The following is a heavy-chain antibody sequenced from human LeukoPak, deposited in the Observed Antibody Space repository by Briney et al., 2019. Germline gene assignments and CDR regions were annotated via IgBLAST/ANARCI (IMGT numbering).Heavy chain of an antibody. J-gene: IGHJ4*02. CDR1: GYTFTSYG. Sequence: ASVKVSCKASGYTFTSYGISWVRQAPGQGLEWMGWISAYNGNTNYAQKLQGRVTMTTDTSTSTAYMELRSLRSDDTAVYYCALSPDDSSGYYYVGYFDYWGQGTLVTVSS. CDR3: ALSPDDSSGYYYVGYFDY. V-gene: IGHV1-18*01. CDR2: ISAYNGNT. D-gene: IGHD3-22*01.